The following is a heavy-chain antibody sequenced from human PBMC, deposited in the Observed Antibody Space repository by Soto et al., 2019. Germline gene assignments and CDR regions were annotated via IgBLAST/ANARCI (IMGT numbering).Heavy chain of an antibody. D-gene: IGHD2-8*02. CDR2: LNPEGSAK. J-gene: IGHJ4*02. Sequence: GGSLRLSCEVSGLTFSGYWMTWVRQAPGKGLEWVANLNPEGSAKYYVDSVRGRFTISRDNAKQSLSLQMNSLRVEDTAVYYCVTGYCSAGVCSRGYWGQGTLVTVSS. CDR1: GLTFSGYW. CDR3: VTGYCSAGVCSRGY. V-gene: IGHV3-7*01.